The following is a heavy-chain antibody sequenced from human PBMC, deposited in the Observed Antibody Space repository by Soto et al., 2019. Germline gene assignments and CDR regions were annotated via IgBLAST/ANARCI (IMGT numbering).Heavy chain of an antibody. Sequence: QVQLQQWGAGLLKPSETLSLTCAVYGGSFSGYYWTWIRQPPGKGLEWIGEINDSGGTDYNSSLKSRVTISLDTSKNQLSLKLSSVTAADTAVYYCARGRKGFSSSCYVDWGQGTLVTVSS. CDR2: INDSGGT. CDR3: ARGRKGFSSSCYVD. D-gene: IGHD6-13*01. V-gene: IGHV4-34*01. J-gene: IGHJ4*02. CDR1: GGSFSGYY.